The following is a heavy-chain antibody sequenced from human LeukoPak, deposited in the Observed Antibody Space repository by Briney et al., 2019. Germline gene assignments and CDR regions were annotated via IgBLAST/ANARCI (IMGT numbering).Heavy chain of an antibody. Sequence: SETLSLTCTVSGGSINSYYRSWIRQPPGKGLEWIGYIYYSGSTNYNPSLKSRVTISVDTSKNQFSLRLSSVTAADTAVYYCAKAPRYSSSSYWGQGTLVTVSS. J-gene: IGHJ4*02. CDR1: GGSINSYY. V-gene: IGHV4-59*01. CDR2: IYYSGST. D-gene: IGHD6-6*01. CDR3: AKAPRYSSSSY.